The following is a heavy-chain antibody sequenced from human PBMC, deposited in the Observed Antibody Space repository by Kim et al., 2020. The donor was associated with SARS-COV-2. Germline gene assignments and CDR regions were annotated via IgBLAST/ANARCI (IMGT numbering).Heavy chain of an antibody. J-gene: IGHJ4*02. CDR2: INHSGST. V-gene: IGHV4-34*01. CDR3: ARGPRGSSSFRGARIDY. Sequence: SETLSLTCAVYGGSFSGYYWSWIRQPPGKGLEWIGEINHSGSTNYNPSLKSRVTISVDTSKNQFSLKLSSVTAADTAVYYCARGPRGSSSFRGARIDYWGQGTLVTVSS. D-gene: IGHD6-13*01. CDR1: GGSFSGYY.